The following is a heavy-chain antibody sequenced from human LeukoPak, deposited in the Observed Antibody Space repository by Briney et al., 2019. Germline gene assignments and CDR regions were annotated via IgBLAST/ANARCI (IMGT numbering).Heavy chain of an antibody. CDR3: ARAAPGGFWSGYYDYYYYYYMDV. V-gene: IGHV4-39*07. CDR2: INHSGST. CDR1: GASVSGSAYY. J-gene: IGHJ6*03. D-gene: IGHD3-3*01. Sequence: SETLSLTCTVSGASVSGSAYYWGWIRQPPGKGLEWIGEINHSGSTNYNPSLKSRVTISVDTSKNQFSLKLSSVTAADTAVYYCARAAPGGFWSGYYDYYYYYYMDVWGKGTTVTVSS.